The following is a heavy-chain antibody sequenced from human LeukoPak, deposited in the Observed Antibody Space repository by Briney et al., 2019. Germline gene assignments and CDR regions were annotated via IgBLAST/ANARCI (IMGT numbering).Heavy chain of an antibody. CDR2: IRSKAYGGTT. CDR3: TRYSWYYFDY. D-gene: IGHD6-13*01. J-gene: IGHJ4*02. Sequence: PGRSLRLSCTASGFTFGDYAMGWVRQAPGKGLEWVGFIRSKAYGGTTEYAASVKGRFTISRDDSKSIAYLQMNSLKTEDTAVYYCTRYSWYYFDYWGQGTLVTVSS. CDR1: GFTFGDYA. V-gene: IGHV3-49*04.